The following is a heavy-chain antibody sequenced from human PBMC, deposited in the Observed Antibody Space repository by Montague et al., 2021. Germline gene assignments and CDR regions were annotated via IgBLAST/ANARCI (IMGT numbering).Heavy chain of an antibody. CDR3: AHRQGGYDLWY. D-gene: IGHD5-12*01. J-gene: IGHJ4*02. V-gene: IGHV2-5*02. Sequence: PALVKPTQTLTLTCTFSGFSLSTSGVGVGWIRQPPGKALEWLAIIYWDDDKRYSPSLKSRLTITKDTSKNQVVLTMTNMGPVDTATYYCAHRQGGYDLWYWGQGTLVTVSS. CDR1: GFSLSTSGVG. CDR2: IYWDDDK.